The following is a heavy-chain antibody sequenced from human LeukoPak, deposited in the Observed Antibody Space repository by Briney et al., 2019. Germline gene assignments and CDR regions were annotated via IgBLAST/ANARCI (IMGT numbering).Heavy chain of an antibody. CDR3: ARWYYYGSGRRQFDY. Sequence: PSETLSLTCTVSGGSISSGDYYWTWIRQLPGKGLEWIGYIYYSGSTSYNPSLKSRLTISVDTSRNHFSLRLTSVTAADTAVYYCARWYYYGSGRRQFDYWGQGTLVTVSS. CDR1: GGSISSGDYY. CDR2: IYYSGST. V-gene: IGHV4-30-4*01. D-gene: IGHD3-10*01. J-gene: IGHJ4*02.